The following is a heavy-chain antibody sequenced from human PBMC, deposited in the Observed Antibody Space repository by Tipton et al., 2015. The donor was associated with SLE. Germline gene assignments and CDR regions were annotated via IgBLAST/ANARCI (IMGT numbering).Heavy chain of an antibody. V-gene: IGHV3-21*01. D-gene: IGHD3-16*01. J-gene: IGHJ4*02. CDR1: GVDFSTYS. Sequence: SLRLSCVASGVDFSTYSMNWVRQAPGKGLEWVASITSSGRHTSTYYADSVEGRFSISRDNAKNTLYLQMNSLRVDDTALYYCARGDYHFDLWGQGALVTVSS. CDR3: ARGDYHFDL. CDR2: ITSSGRHT.